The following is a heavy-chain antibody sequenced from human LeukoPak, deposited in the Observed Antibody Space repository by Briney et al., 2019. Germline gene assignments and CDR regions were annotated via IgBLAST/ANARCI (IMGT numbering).Heavy chain of an antibody. CDR2: IYYTGTT. J-gene: IGHJ6*03. Sequence: PGGSLRLSCAASGFTFSDYGMNWVRQPPGKGLEWIGSIYYTGTTYYSPSLKSRVTILLDTSKKQFSLKLRSVTAADTAVYYCARAVEDFYYYMDVWGKGTTVTVSS. CDR1: GFTFSDYG. D-gene: IGHD6-19*01. CDR3: ARAVEDFYYYMDV. V-gene: IGHV4-38-2*01.